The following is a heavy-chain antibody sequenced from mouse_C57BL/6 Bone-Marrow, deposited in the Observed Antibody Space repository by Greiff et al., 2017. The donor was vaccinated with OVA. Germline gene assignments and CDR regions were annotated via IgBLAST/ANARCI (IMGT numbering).Heavy chain of an antibody. CDR1: GYAFSSSW. CDR3: ARSEGGNFLFDY. Sequence: VQRVESGAELARPGASVKLSCKASGYAFSSSWMNWVKQRPGKGLEWIGRIYPGDGDTNYNGKFKGKATLTADKSSSTAYMQLSSLTSEDSAVYFCARSEGGNFLFDYWGQGTTLTVSS. CDR2: IYPGDGDT. V-gene: IGHV1-82*01. D-gene: IGHD2-1*01. J-gene: IGHJ2*01.